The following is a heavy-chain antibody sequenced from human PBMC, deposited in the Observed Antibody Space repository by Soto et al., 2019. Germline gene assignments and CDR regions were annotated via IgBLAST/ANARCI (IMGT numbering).Heavy chain of an antibody. D-gene: IGHD1-1*01. V-gene: IGHV1-69*06. Sequence: QVQLVQSGAEVKKPGSSVKVSCKASGGTFSSYAISWVRQAPGQWLEWMGGIIPIFGTANYAQKFQGRVTITADKSTSTAYRELSSLRSEDTAVYYCARERLERFYYFDYWGQGTLVTVSS. J-gene: IGHJ4*02. CDR2: IIPIFGTA. CDR1: GGTFSSYA. CDR3: ARERLERFYYFDY.